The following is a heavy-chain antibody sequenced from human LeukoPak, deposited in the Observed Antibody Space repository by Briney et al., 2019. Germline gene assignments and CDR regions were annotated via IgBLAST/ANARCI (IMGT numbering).Heavy chain of an antibody. CDR1: GFTFSNHV. D-gene: IGHD2-21*01. CDR3: AKDFQGQIPDAFDI. Sequence: PGGSLRLSCAASGFTFSNHVMNWVRQAPGKGLEWVSGIGGGGITFYPRSVRGRFTISRDNSKNTLYLQMNNLRAEDTALYYCAKDFQGQIPDAFDIWGQGTLVTVSS. CDR2: IGGGGIT. V-gene: IGHV3-23*01. J-gene: IGHJ3*02.